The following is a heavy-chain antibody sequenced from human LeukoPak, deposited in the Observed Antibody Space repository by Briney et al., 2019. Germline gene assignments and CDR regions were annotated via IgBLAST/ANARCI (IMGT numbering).Heavy chain of an antibody. V-gene: IGHV3-15*01. CDR3: TTAGWELYYFDY. CDR1: GFTFSNAW. Sequence: GGSLRLSCAASGFTFSNAWMSWVRQAPGKGLEWVGRIKRKTDGGTTDYAAPVKGRFTISRDDSKNTLYLQMNSLKTEDTAVYYCTTAGWELYYFDYWGQGTLVTVSS. CDR2: IKRKTDGGTT. D-gene: IGHD1-26*01. J-gene: IGHJ4*02.